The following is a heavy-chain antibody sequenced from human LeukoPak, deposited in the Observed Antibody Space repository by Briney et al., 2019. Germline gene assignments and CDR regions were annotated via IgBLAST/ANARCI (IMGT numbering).Heavy chain of an antibody. Sequence: GGSLRLSCAASGFTFSGYWMSWVRQAPGKGLEWVANIKQDGSAKYYVDSVKGRFTISRDNAKNSLYLQMNSLRAEDTAVYYCAGEAHSSSWYRTSPFSGYYYYYMDVWGKGTTVTVSS. CDR3: AGEAHSSSWYRTSPFSGYYYYYMDV. CDR1: GFTFSGYW. V-gene: IGHV3-7*01. D-gene: IGHD6-13*01. J-gene: IGHJ6*03. CDR2: IKQDGSAK.